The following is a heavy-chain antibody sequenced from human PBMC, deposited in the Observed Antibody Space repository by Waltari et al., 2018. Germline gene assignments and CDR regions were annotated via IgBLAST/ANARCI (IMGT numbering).Heavy chain of an antibody. CDR3: ADGRPPRGPPDYDGYWFDP. V-gene: IGHV1-69*13. CDR2: IIPIFGTA. J-gene: IGHJ5*02. D-gene: IGHD3-22*01. Sequence: QVQLVQSGAEVKKPGSSVKVSCKASGGTFSSYAISWVRQAPGQGLEWMGGIIPIFGTANYAQKFQGRVTITADESTSTAYMELSSLRSEDTAVYYCADGRPPRGPPDYDGYWFDPWGQGTLVTVSS. CDR1: GGTFSSYA.